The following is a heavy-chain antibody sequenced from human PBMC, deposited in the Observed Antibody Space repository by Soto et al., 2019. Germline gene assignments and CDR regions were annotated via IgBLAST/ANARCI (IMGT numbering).Heavy chain of an antibody. CDR3: ARVWGGAFDF. CDR1: GGSISSYY. J-gene: IGHJ3*01. D-gene: IGHD3-10*01. V-gene: IGHV4-59*01. Sequence: PSETLSLTCTVSGGSISSYYWSWIRQPPGKGLEWIGYIYYSGSTKYNPSLKSRVTISVDTSKNRFSLRLSSVTAADTAVYYCARVWGGAFDFWGQGTRVTVSS. CDR2: IYYSGST.